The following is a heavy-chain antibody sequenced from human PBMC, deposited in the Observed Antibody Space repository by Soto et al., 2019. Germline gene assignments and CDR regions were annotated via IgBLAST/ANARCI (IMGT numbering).Heavy chain of an antibody. J-gene: IGHJ6*01. CDR3: ARQTSTWYSYYDTLDV. Sequence: SETLSLTCTVSGGSISSYYWSWIRQPPGKGLEWIGYIYYSGSTNYNPSLKSRVTISVDTSKNQFSLKLSSVTAADTAVYYCARQTSTWYSYYDTLDVWGQGTAVT. CDR2: IYYSGST. D-gene: IGHD6-13*01. CDR1: GGSISSYY. V-gene: IGHV4-59*08.